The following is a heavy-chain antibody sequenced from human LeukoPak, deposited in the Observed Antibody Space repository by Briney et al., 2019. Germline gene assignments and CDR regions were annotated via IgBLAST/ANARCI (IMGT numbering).Heavy chain of an antibody. Sequence: GGSLRLSCAASGFTVSSNYMTWVRQAPGKGLEWVSTISGSGSSTYYADSVKGRFSISRDNSKNTLYLQMNSLRADDTAVYYCAASSGWRYYFDYWGQGTLVTVSS. V-gene: IGHV3-23*01. CDR3: AASSGWRYYFDY. J-gene: IGHJ4*02. CDR2: ISGSGSST. D-gene: IGHD6-19*01. CDR1: GFTVSSNY.